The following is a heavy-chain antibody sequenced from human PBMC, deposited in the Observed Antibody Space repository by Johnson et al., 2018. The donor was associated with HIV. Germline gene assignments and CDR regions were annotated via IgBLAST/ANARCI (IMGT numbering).Heavy chain of an antibody. V-gene: IGHV3-64*01. CDR1: GFSFSEFA. CDR3: AKDQASIAARTDAFDI. Sequence: VQLVESGGGLVQPGGSLRLSCAASGFSFSEFAMYWVRQAPGKGLEYVSAISSNGGRTYYGNSVTGRFTISRDNSKNTLYLQMGSLRAEDTAVYYCAKDQASIAARTDAFDIWGQGTMVTVSS. CDR2: ISSNGGRT. J-gene: IGHJ3*02. D-gene: IGHD6-6*01.